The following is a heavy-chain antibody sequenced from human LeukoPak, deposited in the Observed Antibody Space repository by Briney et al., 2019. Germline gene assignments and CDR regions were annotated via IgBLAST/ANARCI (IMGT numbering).Heavy chain of an antibody. J-gene: IGHJ5*02. CDR2: IYPGDSDT. Sequence: KVSCKASGGTFSSYAISWVRQAPGQGLEWMGIIYPGDSDTRYSPSFQGQVTISADKSISTAYLQWSSLKASDTAMYYCARLRGVRAPFDPWGQGTLVTVSS. CDR3: ARLRGVRAPFDP. D-gene: IGHD3-10*01. V-gene: IGHV5-51*01. CDR1: GGTFSSYA.